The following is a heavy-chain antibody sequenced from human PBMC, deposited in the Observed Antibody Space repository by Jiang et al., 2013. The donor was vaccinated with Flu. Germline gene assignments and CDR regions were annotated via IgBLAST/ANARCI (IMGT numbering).Heavy chain of an antibody. CDR3: ATGRGVTTPTYYFDY. D-gene: IGHD3-10*01. V-gene: IGHV4-39*01. CDR2: IYYSGST. CDR1: GGSISSSSYY. Sequence: PGLVKPSETLSLTCTVSGGSISSSSYYWGWIRQPPGKGLEWIGSIYYSGSTYYNPSLKSRVTISVDTSKNQFSLKLSSVTAADTAVYYCATGRGVTTPTYYFDYWGQGTLVTVSS. J-gene: IGHJ4*02.